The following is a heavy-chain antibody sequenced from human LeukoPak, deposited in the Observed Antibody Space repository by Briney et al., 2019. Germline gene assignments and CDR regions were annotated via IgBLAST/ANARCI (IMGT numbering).Heavy chain of an antibody. Sequence: GGSLRLSCAVFGFTSRNDWMSWVRQAPGKGLEWVACIKQDGSEKYYVDSVRGRFTISRDDAKNSLYLQMNSLRAEDTAVYYCASLDTAMLNSAYWGQGTLVTVSS. V-gene: IGHV3-7*01. CDR1: GFTSRNDW. CDR2: IKQDGSEK. CDR3: ASLDTAMLNSAY. D-gene: IGHD5-18*01. J-gene: IGHJ4*02.